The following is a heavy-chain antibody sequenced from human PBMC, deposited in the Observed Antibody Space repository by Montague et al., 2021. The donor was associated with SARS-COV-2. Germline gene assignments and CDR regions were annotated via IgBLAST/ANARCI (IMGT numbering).Heavy chain of an antibody. J-gene: IGHJ6*03. CDR3: ARLGDGVVPSPILGVGPYYSYYSRDV. Sequence: SETLSLTCAVHGGSFSTYSWNWIRQPPGKGLEWIGEIHHGGSTNYNPSLKSRVTISADTSKNQFSLKLTSVAAADTAVYYCARLGDGVVPSPILGVGPYYSYYSRDVWGKGTAVPVSS. V-gene: IGHV4-34*01. CDR1: GGSFSTYS. D-gene: IGHD3-10*01. CDR2: IHHGGST.